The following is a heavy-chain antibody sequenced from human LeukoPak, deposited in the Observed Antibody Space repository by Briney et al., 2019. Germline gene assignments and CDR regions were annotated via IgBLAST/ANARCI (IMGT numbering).Heavy chain of an antibody. CDR2: ISHSGGT. J-gene: IGHJ4*02. V-gene: IGHV4-34*01. CDR3: ARGLQSNGYPFDY. Sequence: SETLSLTCAVYGGSFSDYYWSWIRQPPGKGLEWIGEISHSGGTNYNPSLKSRITMSMDTPKNQFSLKLNSVTAADTAVYYCARGLQSNGYPFDYWGQGSLVTVSS. CDR1: GGSFSDYY. D-gene: IGHD3-22*01.